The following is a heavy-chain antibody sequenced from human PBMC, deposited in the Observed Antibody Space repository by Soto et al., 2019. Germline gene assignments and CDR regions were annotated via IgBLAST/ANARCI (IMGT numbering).Heavy chain of an antibody. J-gene: IGHJ4*02. V-gene: IGHV1-46*01. Sequence: ASVKVSCRASGYTFTDQYIHWVRQAPGQGLEWMGMIHPSGGSTTYAQIFQGRVSMTMDTSTTTVYMDLSSLKSEDTAMYYCTRETNSFDCWGQGTLVTVS. CDR3: TRETNSFDC. CDR2: IHPSGGST. CDR1: GYTFTDQY. D-gene: IGHD2-8*01.